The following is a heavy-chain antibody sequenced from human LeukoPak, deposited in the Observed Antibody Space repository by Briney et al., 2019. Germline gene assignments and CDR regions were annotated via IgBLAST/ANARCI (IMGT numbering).Heavy chain of an antibody. Sequence: SETLSLTCAVYGGSFSGYYWSWIRQPPGKGLEWIGEINHSGSTNYNPSLKSRVTISVDTSKNQFSLKLSSVTAADTAVYYCAYCGGDCYSGYYYYMDVWGKGTTVTISS. V-gene: IGHV4-34*01. D-gene: IGHD2-21*02. J-gene: IGHJ6*03. CDR2: INHSGST. CDR3: AYCGGDCYSGYYYYMDV. CDR1: GGSFSGYY.